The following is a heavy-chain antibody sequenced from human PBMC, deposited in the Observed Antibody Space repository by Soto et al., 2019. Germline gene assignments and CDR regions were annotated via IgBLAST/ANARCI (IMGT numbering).Heavy chain of an antibody. J-gene: IGHJ5*02. D-gene: IGHD7-27*01. CDR2: IYSGGST. V-gene: IGHV3-66*01. CDR3: ARDRSRPWGWFDP. CDR1: GFTVSSDY. Sequence: PGGSLRLSCAASGFTVSSDYMSWVRQAPGKGLEWVSVIYSGGSTYYADSVKGRFTISRDNSKNTLYLQMNSLRAEDTAVYYCARDRSRPWGWFDPWGQGTLVTVSS.